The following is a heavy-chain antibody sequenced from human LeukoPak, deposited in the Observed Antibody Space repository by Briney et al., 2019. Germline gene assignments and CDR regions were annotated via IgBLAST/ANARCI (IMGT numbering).Heavy chain of an antibody. Sequence: GGSLRLSCAASGFTFSSNAMNWVRQAPGKGLEWVSGITGSGDSTYYADSVKGRFTISRDNSKNTLYLQMNSLRAEDTAVYYCASLTTVVTHDAFDIWGQGTMVTVSS. CDR3: ASLTTVVTHDAFDI. CDR1: GFTFSSNA. D-gene: IGHD4-23*01. CDR2: ITGSGDST. J-gene: IGHJ3*02. V-gene: IGHV3-23*01.